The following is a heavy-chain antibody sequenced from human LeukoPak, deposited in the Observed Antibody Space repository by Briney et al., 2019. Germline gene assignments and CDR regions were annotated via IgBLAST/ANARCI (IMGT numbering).Heavy chain of an antibody. Sequence: GESLRISCKGSGYSFTSYWISWVRQMPGKGLEWMGRIDPSDSYTNYSPSFQGHVTISADKSISTAYLQWSSLKASDTAMYYCARGTDFERYPGIAAACYRVGPRGQGTLVTVSS. CDR1: GYSFTSYW. D-gene: IGHD6-13*01. CDR3: ARGTDFERYPGIAAACYRVGP. CDR2: IDPSDSYT. J-gene: IGHJ5*02. V-gene: IGHV5-10-1*01.